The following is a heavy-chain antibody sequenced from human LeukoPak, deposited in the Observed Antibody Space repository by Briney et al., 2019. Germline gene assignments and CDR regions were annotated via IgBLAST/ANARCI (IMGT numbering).Heavy chain of an antibody. D-gene: IGHD3-10*01. V-gene: IGHV4-59*12. J-gene: IGHJ5*02. CDR1: GGSISSYY. CDR2: IYYSGST. CDR3: ARLVHRVWFGESGFDP. Sequence: SETLSLTCTVSGGSISSYYWSWIRQPPGKGLEWIGYIYYSGSTNYNPSLKSRVTISADTSKNQFSLKLSSVTAADTAVHYCARLVHRVWFGESGFDPWGQGTLVTVSS.